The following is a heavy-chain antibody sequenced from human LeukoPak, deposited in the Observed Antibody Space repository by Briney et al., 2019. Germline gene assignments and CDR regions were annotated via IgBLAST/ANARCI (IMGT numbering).Heavy chain of an antibody. Sequence: SETLSLTCAVYGGSFSGYYWSWIRQPPGKGLEWIGYIYYSGSTNYNPSLKSRVTISVDTSKNQFSLKLSSVTAADTAVYYCARGRYYDFWSGYKGFDPWGQGTLVTVSS. CDR3: ARGRYYDFWSGYKGFDP. D-gene: IGHD3-3*01. J-gene: IGHJ5*02. CDR2: IYYSGST. CDR1: GGSFSGYY. V-gene: IGHV4-59*01.